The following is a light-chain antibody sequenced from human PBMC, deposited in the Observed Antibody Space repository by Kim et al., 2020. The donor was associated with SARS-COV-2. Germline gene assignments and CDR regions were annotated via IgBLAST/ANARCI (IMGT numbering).Light chain of an antibody. V-gene: IGKV3-11*01. J-gene: IGKJ5*01. Sequence: SPGERATLSFRASQSISNHLAWYQQKAGQAPRLLIYDASNRATGIPARFSGSGSGTDFTLTISSPEPEDFAVYYCQQLNNWPLITFGQGTRLEIK. CDR2: DAS. CDR3: QQLNNWPLIT. CDR1: QSISNH.